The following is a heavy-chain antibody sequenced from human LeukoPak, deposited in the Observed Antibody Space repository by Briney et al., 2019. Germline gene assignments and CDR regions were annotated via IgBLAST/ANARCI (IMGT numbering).Heavy chain of an antibody. V-gene: IGHV3-23*01. J-gene: IGHJ3*02. CDR1: GSTVSSYA. Sequence: PGGSLRLSCAASGSTVSSYAMSWVRQAPGKGLEWVSVISGSSGSTYYADSVKGRFTISRDNSKNTLYLRMNSLRAEDTAVYYCAKDPYTKHAFDIWGQGTMVTVSS. CDR2: ISGSSGST. D-gene: IGHD3-16*01. CDR3: AKDPYTKHAFDI.